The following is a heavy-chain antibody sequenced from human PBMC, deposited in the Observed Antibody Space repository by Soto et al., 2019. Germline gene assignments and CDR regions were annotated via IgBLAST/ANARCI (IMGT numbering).Heavy chain of an antibody. J-gene: IGHJ6*02. CDR3: ARDRREQLRNSRGMDV. V-gene: IGHV4-4*07. D-gene: IGHD3-9*01. Sequence: SETLSLTCTVSGGSISSYYWSWIRQPAGKGLEWIGRIYTSRSTNYNPSLKSRVTMSVDTSKNQFSLKLSSVTAADTAVSYCARDRREQLRNSRGMDVWGQGTTVTVSS. CDR2: IYTSRST. CDR1: GGSISSYY.